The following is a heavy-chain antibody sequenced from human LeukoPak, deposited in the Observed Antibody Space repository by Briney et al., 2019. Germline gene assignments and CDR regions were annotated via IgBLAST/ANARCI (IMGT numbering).Heavy chain of an antibody. V-gene: IGHV3-11*01. D-gene: IGHD6-6*01. CDR1: GFTFSDYY. J-gene: IGHJ4*02. Sequence: GGSLRLSCAASGFTFSDYYMSWIRQAPGKGLEWVSYISSSGSTIYYADSVKGRFTISRDNAKNSLYLQMNSLRAEDTAIYYCAKGSSSSRPYYFDYWAPGTLVTVSS. CDR3: AKGSSSSRPYYFDY. CDR2: ISSSGSTI.